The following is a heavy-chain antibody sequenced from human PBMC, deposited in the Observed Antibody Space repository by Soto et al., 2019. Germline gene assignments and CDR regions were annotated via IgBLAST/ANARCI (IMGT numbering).Heavy chain of an antibody. J-gene: IGHJ4*02. CDR2: IYSGGYT. CDR1: GFTVSNNY. D-gene: IGHD3-10*01. Sequence: EVQLVESGGGLIQPGGSLRLSCAVSGFTVSNNYMSWVRQAPGKGLEGVSVIYSGGYTAYGDSVKGRFTISRDNSKNTLYLQRKGRGADAAAVIYGAPRPGGGGYWGQGTLVTVSS. CDR3: APRPGGGGY. V-gene: IGHV3-53*01.